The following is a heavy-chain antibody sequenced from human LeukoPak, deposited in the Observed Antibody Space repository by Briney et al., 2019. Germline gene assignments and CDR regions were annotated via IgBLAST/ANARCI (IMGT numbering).Heavy chain of an antibody. CDR2: LWSDGIKT. Sequence: GGSLRLSCAASGFTFTNYPMHWVRQAPGKGLEWVAVLWSDGIKTDYADSVKGRFTISRDDSKNTLYLQMNSLRAEDTAVYYCARNPVVAAPAPYYYYYGMDVWGQGTTVTVSS. CDR3: ARNPVVAAPAPYYYYYGMDV. J-gene: IGHJ6*02. CDR1: GFTFTNYP. V-gene: IGHV3-33*01. D-gene: IGHD2-15*01.